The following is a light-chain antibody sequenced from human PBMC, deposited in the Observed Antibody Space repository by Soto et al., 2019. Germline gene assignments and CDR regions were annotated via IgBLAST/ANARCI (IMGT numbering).Light chain of an antibody. V-gene: IGLV2-14*01. J-gene: IGLJ2*01. CDR2: EVS. Sequence: QSVLTQPASVSGSPGQSITISCTGTSSDVGGYNYVSWYQQHPGKAPKLMIYEVSNRPSGVPNRFSGSKSGNTASLTISGLQAEDEADYYCSSYTSSSTLYVVFGGGTKLTVL. CDR1: SSDVGGYNY. CDR3: SSYTSSSTLYVV.